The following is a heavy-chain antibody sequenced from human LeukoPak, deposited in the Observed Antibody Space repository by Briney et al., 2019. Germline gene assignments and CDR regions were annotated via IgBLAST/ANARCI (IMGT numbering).Heavy chain of an antibody. D-gene: IGHD5/OR15-5a*01. CDR3: ARAASGGSVNYFDY. CDR2: ISGWGNPI. J-gene: IGHJ4*02. Sequence: PGGSLRLSCAPSGFTFSIYKMNGFPESPGGGVVWFSYISGWGNPIYYAHSVRGRFTISQDHAKVPLYLQIHRRSGEDPAFYYCARAASGGSVNYFDYWGEGALVTVSS. CDR1: GFTFSIYK. V-gene: IGHV3-48*03.